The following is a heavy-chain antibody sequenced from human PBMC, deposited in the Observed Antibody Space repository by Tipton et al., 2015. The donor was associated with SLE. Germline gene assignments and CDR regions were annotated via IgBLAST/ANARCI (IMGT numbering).Heavy chain of an antibody. CDR1: GGSISSSSYY. D-gene: IGHD4-17*01. Sequence: TLSLTCTVSGGSISSSSYYWGWIRQPPGKGLEWIGSIHHSGSTYYNPSLKSRVSLSVDTSNNQFSLKLSSVTAADTAVYYCARVPPGSNDYGDLFDYWGQGTLVTVSS. CDR2: IHHSGST. V-gene: IGHV4-39*07. J-gene: IGHJ4*02. CDR3: ARVPPGSNDYGDLFDY.